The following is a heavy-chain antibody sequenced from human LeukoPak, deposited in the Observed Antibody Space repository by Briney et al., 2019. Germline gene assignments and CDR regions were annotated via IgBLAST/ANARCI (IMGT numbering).Heavy chain of an antibody. Sequence: SQTLSLTCAISGDSVSSNSAAWNWIRQSPSRGLEWLGRTYYRSKWYNDYAVSVKSRITINPDTSKNQFSLQLNSVTPEDTAVYYCARDRGMITFGGVIANWFDPWGQGTLVTVSS. CDR2: TYYRSKWYN. CDR3: ARDRGMITFGGVIANWFDP. J-gene: IGHJ5*02. CDR1: GDSVSSNSAA. V-gene: IGHV6-1*01. D-gene: IGHD3-16*02.